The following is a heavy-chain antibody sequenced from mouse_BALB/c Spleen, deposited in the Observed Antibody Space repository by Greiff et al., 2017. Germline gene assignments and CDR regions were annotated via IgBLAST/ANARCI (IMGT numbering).Heavy chain of an antibody. CDR1: GYTFTSYY. V-gene: IGHV1S56*01. J-gene: IGHJ1*01. CDR3: ARDGPYWYFDV. D-gene: IGHD1-1*01. Sequence: QVQLQQSGPELVKPGASVRISCKASGYTFTSYYIHWVKQRPGQGLEWIGWIYPGNVNTKYNEKFKGKATLTADKSSSTAYMQLSSLTSEDSAVYFCARDGPYWYFDVWGAGTTVTVSS. CDR2: IYPGNVNT.